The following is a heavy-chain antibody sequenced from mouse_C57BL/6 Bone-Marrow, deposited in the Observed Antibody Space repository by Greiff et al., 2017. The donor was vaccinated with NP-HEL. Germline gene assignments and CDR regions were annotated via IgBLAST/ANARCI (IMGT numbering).Heavy chain of an antibody. CDR2: IYPGDGDT. CDR3: ARNYSYYPVDY. J-gene: IGHJ2*01. D-gene: IGHD2-12*01. Sequence: VQLVESGPELVKPGASVKISCKASGYAFSSSWMHWVKQRPGKGLEWIGRIYPGDGDTNYNGKFKGKATLTADKSSSTAYMQLSSLTSEDSAVYFCARNYSYYPVDYWGQGTTRTVSS. V-gene: IGHV1-82*01. CDR1: GYAFSSSW.